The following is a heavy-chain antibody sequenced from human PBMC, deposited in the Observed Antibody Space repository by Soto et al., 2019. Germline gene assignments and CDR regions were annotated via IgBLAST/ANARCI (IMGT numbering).Heavy chain of an antibody. V-gene: IGHV1-46*01. CDR3: ARDRAYYDFWSGSIYYFDGMDV. Sequence: QVQLVQSGAEVKKPGASVKISCKASGYSFTSYYTHWVRQAPGQGLEWMGLLNPIDSSTSFAQKFQGRVSMTRDTSTSTFYMELSSLRSEDTAVYYCARDRAYYDFWSGSIYYFDGMDVWGQGTTVTVSS. J-gene: IGHJ6*02. D-gene: IGHD3-3*01. CDR2: LNPIDSST. CDR1: GYSFTSYY.